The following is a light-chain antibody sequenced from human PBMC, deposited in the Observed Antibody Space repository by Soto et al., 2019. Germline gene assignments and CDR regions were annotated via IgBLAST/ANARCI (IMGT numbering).Light chain of an antibody. CDR2: EVS. V-gene: IGLV2-8*01. Sequence: QSVLTQPPSASGSPGQSVTISCTGXSSDVGGYNYVSWYQQHPGKAPKLMIYEVSKRPSGVPDRFSGSKSGNTASLTVSGLQAEDESLYYCSSYTGTNVYVFASGRKHTVL. CDR1: SSDVGGYNY. CDR3: SSYTGTNVYV. J-gene: IGLJ1*01.